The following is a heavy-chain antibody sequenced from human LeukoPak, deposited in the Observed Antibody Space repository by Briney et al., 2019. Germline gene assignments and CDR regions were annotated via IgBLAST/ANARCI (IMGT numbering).Heavy chain of an antibody. CDR1: GFTFSSYG. D-gene: IGHD6-19*01. CDR3: AKIDLGIAVAGSSRDFDY. J-gene: IGHJ4*02. CDR2: IRYDGGNK. Sequence: PGGSLRLSCAASGFTFSSYGMHWVRQAPGKGLEWVAFIRYDGGNKYYADSVKGRFTISRDNSKNTLYLQMNSLRAEDTAVYYCAKIDLGIAVAGSSRDFDYWGQGTLVTVSS. V-gene: IGHV3-30*02.